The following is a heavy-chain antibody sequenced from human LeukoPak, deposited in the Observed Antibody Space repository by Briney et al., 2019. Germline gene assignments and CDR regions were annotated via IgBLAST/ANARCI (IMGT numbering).Heavy chain of an antibody. CDR3: AREAYSNYAYDM. V-gene: IGHV3-74*01. CDR2: INSDGGNT. D-gene: IGHD6-13*01. CDR1: GFTFSTYW. Sequence: PGGSLRLSCAASGFTFSTYWIHWVRQAPGKRLVWVSRINSDGGNTVYADSAKGRFTISRDNVKNTVYLQMNSLRAEDTAVYYCAREAYSNYAYDMWGQGTMVIVSS. J-gene: IGHJ3*02.